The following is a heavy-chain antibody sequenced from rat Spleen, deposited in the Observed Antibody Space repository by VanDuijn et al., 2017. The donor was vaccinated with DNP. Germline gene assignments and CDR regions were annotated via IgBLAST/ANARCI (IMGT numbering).Heavy chain of an antibody. V-gene: IGHV3-3*01. CDR2: IDGAGSI. Sequence: QLQESGPGLVKPSQSLSLTCSVTGYSITSSYRWNWIRRFPGNQLEWMGYIDGAGSINYNPSLKRRISITRDTSKKQLFLQVNSVTIEDTATYYCAIWRLPGYLYVMDAWGQGTSVTVSS. CDR1: GYSITSSYR. D-gene: IGHD1-4*01. CDR3: AIWRLPGYLYVMDA. J-gene: IGHJ4*01.